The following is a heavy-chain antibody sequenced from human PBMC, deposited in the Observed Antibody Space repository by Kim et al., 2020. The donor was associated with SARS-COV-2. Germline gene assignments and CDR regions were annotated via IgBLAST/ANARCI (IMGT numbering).Heavy chain of an antibody. CDR2: IKSKTDCGTT. D-gene: IGHD3-10*01. CDR1: GFTFSNAW. Sequence: GGSLRLSCAASGFTFSNAWMSWVRQAPGKGLEWVGRIKSKTDCGTTDYAAPVKGRFTISRDDSKNTLYLQMNSLKTEDTAVYYCTTGEGFGELRNWGQGTLVTVSS. J-gene: IGHJ4*02. CDR3: TTGEGFGELRN. V-gene: IGHV3-15*01.